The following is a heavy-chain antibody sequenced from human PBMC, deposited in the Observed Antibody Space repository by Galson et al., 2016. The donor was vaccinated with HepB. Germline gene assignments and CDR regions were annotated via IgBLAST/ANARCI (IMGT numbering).Heavy chain of an antibody. CDR3: ASEAPILAPTLDY. J-gene: IGHJ4*02. V-gene: IGHV3-33*01. Sequence: SLRLSCAASGFTFSTYGMHWVRQAPGKGLERVAVIWYDGSNKYYADSVKGRFTISRDNSKNTLYLQMNSLRAEDTAVYYCASEAPILAPTLDYWGQGTLVIVSS. D-gene: IGHD5-12*01. CDR1: GFTFSTYG. CDR2: IWYDGSNK.